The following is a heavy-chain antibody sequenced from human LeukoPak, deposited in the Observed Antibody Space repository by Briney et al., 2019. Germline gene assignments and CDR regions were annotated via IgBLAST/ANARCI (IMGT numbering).Heavy chain of an antibody. CDR1: GGSISGYH. J-gene: IGHJ4*02. D-gene: IGHD1-26*01. Sequence: AETLSLTCTVSGGSISGYHWSWIRQPPGKGLEWIGYIYYSGSTTYNPSLNSRVTISVDTSKNQFSLKLSTVTDVDTAVYYCARYSGTHSRNFDYWGQGTLVTVSS. CDR3: ARYSGTHSRNFDY. CDR2: IYYSGST. V-gene: IGHV4-59*08.